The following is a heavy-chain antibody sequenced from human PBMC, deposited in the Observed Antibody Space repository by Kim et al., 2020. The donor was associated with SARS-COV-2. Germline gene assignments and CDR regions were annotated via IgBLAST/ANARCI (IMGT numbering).Heavy chain of an antibody. CDR3: ARDRYVSNWFDP. V-gene: IGHV4-59*01. D-gene: IGHD3-16*01. Sequence: SETLSLTCTVSGGSISSYYWSWIRQPPGKGLEWIGYIYYSGSTNYNPSLKSRVTISVDTSKNQFSLKLSSVTAADTAVYYCARDRYVSNWFDPWGQGTLV. J-gene: IGHJ5*02. CDR2: IYYSGST. CDR1: GGSISSYY.